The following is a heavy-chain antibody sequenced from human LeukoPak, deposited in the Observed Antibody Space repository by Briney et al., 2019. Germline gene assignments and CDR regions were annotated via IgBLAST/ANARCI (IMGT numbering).Heavy chain of an antibody. V-gene: IGHV4-34*01. D-gene: IGHD3-22*01. Sequence: PSETLSLTCAVYGGSFSGYYWSWIRQPPGKGLEWIGEINHSGSTNYNPSLKSRVTMSVDTSKNQFSLKLSSVTAADTAVYYCARAFRAYYYDSSGYLYYYYYMDVWGKGTTVTISS. J-gene: IGHJ6*03. CDR1: GGSFSGYY. CDR3: ARAFRAYYYDSSGYLYYYYYMDV. CDR2: INHSGST.